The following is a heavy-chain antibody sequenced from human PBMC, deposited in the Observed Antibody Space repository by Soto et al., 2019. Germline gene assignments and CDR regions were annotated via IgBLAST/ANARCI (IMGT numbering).Heavy chain of an antibody. J-gene: IGHJ4*02. CDR3: AREQESYDSSGPFDY. Sequence: GGSLRLSCAASGFTFSSYSMNWVRQAPGKGLEWVSYISSSSSTIYYADSVKGRFTISRDNAKNSLYLQMNSLRDEDAAVYYCAREQESYDSSGPFDYWGQGTLVTVSS. V-gene: IGHV3-48*02. D-gene: IGHD3-22*01. CDR1: GFTFSSYS. CDR2: ISSSSSTI.